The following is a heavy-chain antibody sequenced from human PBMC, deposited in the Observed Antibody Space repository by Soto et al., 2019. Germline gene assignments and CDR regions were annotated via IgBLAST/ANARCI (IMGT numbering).Heavy chain of an antibody. V-gene: IGHV3-21*01. CDR1: GFTFSSYS. J-gene: IGHJ3*02. Sequence: PGGSLRLSCADSGFTFSSYSMNWVRQAPGKGLESVSSISSSSSYIYYADSVKGRFTISRDNAKNSLYLQMNSLRAEDTAVYYCARDICGGDCYSGRLDAFDIWSQGTMVTVSS. CDR3: ARDICGGDCYSGRLDAFDI. CDR2: ISSSSSYI. D-gene: IGHD2-21*02.